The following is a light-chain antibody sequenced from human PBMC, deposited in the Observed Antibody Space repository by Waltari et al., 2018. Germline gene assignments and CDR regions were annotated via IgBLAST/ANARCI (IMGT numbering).Light chain of an antibody. J-gene: IGKJ1*01. CDR3: QQRSKWPWS. V-gene: IGKV3-11*01. CDR1: QSVNSQ. CDR2: DAS. Sequence: EIVLTQSPATLSLSPGERATLSCRASQSVNSQLAWDQHKPGQAPRLRIYDASIRVTGISARFSGSGSGTDFTLTISSLEPEDFAVYYCQQRSKWPWSFGQGTKVEIK.